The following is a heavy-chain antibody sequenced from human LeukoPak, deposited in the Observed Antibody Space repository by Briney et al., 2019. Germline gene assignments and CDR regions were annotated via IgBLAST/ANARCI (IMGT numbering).Heavy chain of an antibody. D-gene: IGHD3-22*01. Sequence: ASVKVSCKASGYTFTCYYMHWVRQAPGQGLEWMGWINPNSGGTNYAQQFQGRVTMTRYTSISTAYMELSRLKSDDKTVYYCSRGRGHYDSSDYYYEGDAFDIWGQGTMVTVSS. V-gene: IGHV1-2*02. CDR1: GYTFTCYY. J-gene: IGHJ3*02. CDR3: SRGRGHYDSSDYYYEGDAFDI. CDR2: INPNSGGT.